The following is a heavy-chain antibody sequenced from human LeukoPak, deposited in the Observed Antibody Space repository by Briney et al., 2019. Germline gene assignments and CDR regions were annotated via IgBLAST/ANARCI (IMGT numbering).Heavy chain of an antibody. D-gene: IGHD2-2*01. V-gene: IGHV3-74*01. J-gene: IGHJ6*03. CDR1: GFTFSNYW. CDR2: ITGDGSST. CDR3: ARDRNVVVPAAMSYYYYYMDV. Sequence: GGSLRLSCAASGFTFSNYWMHWVRQAPGKGLVWVSRITGDGSSTSYADSVKGRFTISRDNAKNTLYLQMNSLRAEDTAVYYCARDRNVVVPAAMSYYYYYMDVWGKGTTVTVSS.